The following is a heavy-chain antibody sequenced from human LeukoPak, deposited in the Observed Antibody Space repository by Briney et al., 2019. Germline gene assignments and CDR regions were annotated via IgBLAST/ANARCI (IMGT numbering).Heavy chain of an antibody. Sequence: QSGGSLRLSCAASGFTVSSNYMSWVRQAPGKGLEWVSVIYSGGSTYYADSVKGRFTIPRDNSKNTLYLQMNSLRAEDTAVYYCAGAVVVPAAYDYWGQGTLVTVSS. D-gene: IGHD2-2*01. CDR2: IYSGGST. V-gene: IGHV3-53*01. CDR1: GFTVSSNY. CDR3: AGAVVVPAAYDY. J-gene: IGHJ4*02.